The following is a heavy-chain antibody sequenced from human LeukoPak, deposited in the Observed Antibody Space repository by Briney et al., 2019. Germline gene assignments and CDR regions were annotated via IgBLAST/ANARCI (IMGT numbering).Heavy chain of an antibody. CDR3: ARWAGGHYDY. D-gene: IGHD1-26*01. CDR2: IKQDGSEK. J-gene: IGHJ4*02. Sequence: GGSLRLSCAASGFTFSSHSMSWVRQAPGKGLQWVANIKQDGSEKYYVDSVKGRFTISRDNGKNSMYLQMNSLRVEDTAMYYCARWAGGHYDYWGQGTLVTVSS. CDR1: GFTFSSHS. V-gene: IGHV3-7*01.